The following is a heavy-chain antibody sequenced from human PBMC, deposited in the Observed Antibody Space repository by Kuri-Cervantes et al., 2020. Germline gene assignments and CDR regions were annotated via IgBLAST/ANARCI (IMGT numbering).Heavy chain of an antibody. CDR2: INSDGSST. J-gene: IGHJ4*02. CDR3: ARGGAKGFKGLDY. CDR1: EITFSRYW. V-gene: IGHV3-74*01. Sequence: GEFLKISFATSEITFSRYWMHWVPQAPGKGLVWVSRINSDGSSTSYADSVKGRFTISRDNAKNTLYLQMNSVRAEDTAVYYCARGGAKGFKGLDYWGQGTLVTVSS. D-gene: IGHD3-10*01.